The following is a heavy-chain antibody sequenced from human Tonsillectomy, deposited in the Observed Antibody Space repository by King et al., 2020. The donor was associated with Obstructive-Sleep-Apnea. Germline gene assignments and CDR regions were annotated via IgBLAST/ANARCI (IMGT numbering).Heavy chain of an antibody. CDR1: GYTFTSYW. Sequence: VQLVESGAEVKKPGESLRISCKGSGYTFTSYWISWVRQMPGKGLEWMGRIDPSDSYTNYSPSFQGHVTISADKSISTAYLQWSSLKASDTAMYYCARVKSDKIYYYYDMDVWGQGTTGTVSS. J-gene: IGHJ6*02. CDR3: ARVKSDKIYYYYDMDV. CDR2: IDPSDSYT. V-gene: IGHV5-10-1*03.